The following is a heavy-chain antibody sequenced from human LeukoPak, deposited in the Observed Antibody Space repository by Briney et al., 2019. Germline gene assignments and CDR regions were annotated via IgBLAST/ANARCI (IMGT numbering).Heavy chain of an antibody. CDR3: ARGGPHYLARLDPFDF. J-gene: IGHJ4*02. CDR2: ITNSGST. CDR1: GGSFSGYY. D-gene: IGHD6-25*01. V-gene: IGHV4-34*01. Sequence: SETLSLTCAVYGGSFSGYYWSWIRQPPGKGLEWIGEITNSGSTNYNPSLKSRVTISVDTSKNQFSLKLSSVTAADTAVYYCARGGPHYLARLDPFDFWGQGTLVTVSS.